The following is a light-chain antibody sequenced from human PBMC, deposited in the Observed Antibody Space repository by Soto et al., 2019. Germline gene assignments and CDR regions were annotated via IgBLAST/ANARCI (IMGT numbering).Light chain of an antibody. J-gene: IGKJ1*01. CDR1: QSVSSN. CDR2: GAS. CDR3: QQYGSSPRT. Sequence: EIVLTQSPGTLSLSPGERATLSCRASQSVSSNLAWYQQKPGQAPRLLIHGASSRATGIPDRFSGSGSGTDFTLTVSRLEPEDFAVYYCQQYGSSPRTFGQGTKVDIK. V-gene: IGKV3-20*01.